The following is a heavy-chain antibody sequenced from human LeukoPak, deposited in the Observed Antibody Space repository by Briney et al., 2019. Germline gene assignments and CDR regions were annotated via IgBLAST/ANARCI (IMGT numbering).Heavy chain of an antibody. Sequence: GGSLRLSCAASGLTFRNYGMNWVRQPTGKGPEWVSTISGSGDSTYHADSVRGRFTVSRDNSKNTLYLQMKSLRAEDTAVYYCAKVTGSGSYLADAFDIWGHGTVVTVS. CDR1: GLTFRNYG. V-gene: IGHV3-23*01. CDR3: AKVTGSGSYLADAFDI. CDR2: ISGSGDST. D-gene: IGHD3-10*01. J-gene: IGHJ3*02.